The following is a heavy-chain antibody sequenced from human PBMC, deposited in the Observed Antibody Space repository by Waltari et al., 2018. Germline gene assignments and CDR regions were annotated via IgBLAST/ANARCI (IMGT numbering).Heavy chain of an antibody. V-gene: IGHV3-9*01. D-gene: IGHD1-26*01. CDR2: FNWGTGGI. CDR3: VDDVGPGGAQH. J-gene: IGHJ1*01. CDR1: GFTFSNHA. Sequence: EVQLVESGGDLIQPGRSLRPSCSASGFTFSNHATHWVRQAPGKGLEWVSGFNWGTGGIGYADSVRDRFTISGDSAKTSLYLQMNSLRADDTALYYCVDDVGPGGAQHWGQGTLVTVSS.